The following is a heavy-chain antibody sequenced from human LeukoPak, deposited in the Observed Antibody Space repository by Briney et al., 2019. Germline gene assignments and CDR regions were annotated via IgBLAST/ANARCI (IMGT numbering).Heavy chain of an antibody. V-gene: IGHV4-59*01. CDR2: IYYSGST. D-gene: IGHD4-23*01. Sequence: SETLSLTCTVSGGSISSYYWSWIRQPPGKGLEWIGYIYYSGSTNYNPSLKSRVTISVDTSKNQFSLKLSSVTAADTAVYYCARMGAEYYGGSGYDYWGQGTLVTVSS. CDR3: ARMGAEYYGGSGYDY. J-gene: IGHJ4*02. CDR1: GGSISSYY.